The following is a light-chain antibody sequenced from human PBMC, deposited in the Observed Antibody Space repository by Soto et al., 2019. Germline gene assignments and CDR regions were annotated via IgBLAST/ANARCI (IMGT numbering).Light chain of an antibody. Sequence: DVQMTQSPSSLSASVGDRVTITCRASQSISTYLHWYQQRPWRAPKLLIYAASSLQGGVPSRFSGGGSGTDFTLTISSLKPEDFASYFCQQSYSSPPTFGQGTKVVVK. CDR1: QSISTY. CDR3: QQSYSSPPT. CDR2: AAS. J-gene: IGKJ1*01. V-gene: IGKV1-39*01.